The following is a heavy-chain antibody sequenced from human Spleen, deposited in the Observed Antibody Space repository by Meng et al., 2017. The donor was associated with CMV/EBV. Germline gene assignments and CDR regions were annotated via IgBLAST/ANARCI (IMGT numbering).Heavy chain of an antibody. CDR2: IYSRGDT. V-gene: IGHV3-66*01. Sequence: EVQVVESGGDLVQPGGSLRLSCTPSGLTISNYWMHWVRQAPGKGLVWVSLIYSRGDTHYSDSVKGRFTISRDSSKNTLYLQMNNLRPEDTAVYYCARDGPGDAGFVRRGQGTLVTVSS. J-gene: IGHJ4*02. D-gene: IGHD5-24*01. CDR3: ARDGPGDAGFVR. CDR1: GLTISNYW.